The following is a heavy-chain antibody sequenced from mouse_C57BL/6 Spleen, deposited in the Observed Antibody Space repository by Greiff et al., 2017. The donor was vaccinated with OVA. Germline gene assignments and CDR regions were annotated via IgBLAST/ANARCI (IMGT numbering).Heavy chain of an antibody. CDR2: IDPENGDT. Sequence: EVQLQQSGAELVRPGASVKLSCTASGFNIKDDYMHWVKQRPEQGLEWIGWIDPENGDTEYASKLQGKATITADTSSNTAYLQLSSLTSEDTAVYYCTAQATGAMDYWGQGTSVTVSS. V-gene: IGHV14-4*01. D-gene: IGHD3-2*02. J-gene: IGHJ4*01. CDR3: TAQATGAMDY. CDR1: GFNIKDDY.